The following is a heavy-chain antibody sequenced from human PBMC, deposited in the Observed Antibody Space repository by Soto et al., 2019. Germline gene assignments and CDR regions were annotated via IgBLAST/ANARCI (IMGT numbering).Heavy chain of an antibody. CDR2: ISSSSSYI. CDR3: AREDQELFDY. J-gene: IGHJ4*02. V-gene: IGHV3-21*01. Sequence: VQLVESGGGVVQPGRSLRLSCAASGFTFSSYSMNWVRQAPGKGLEWVSSISSSSSYIYYADSVKGRFTISRDNAKNSLYLQMNSLRAEDTAVYYCAREDQELFDYWGQGTLVTVSS. D-gene: IGHD1-7*01. CDR1: GFTFSSYS.